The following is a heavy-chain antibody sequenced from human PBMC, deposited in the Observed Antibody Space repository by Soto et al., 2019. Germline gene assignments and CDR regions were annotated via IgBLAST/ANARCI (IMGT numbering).Heavy chain of an antibody. V-gene: IGHV3-21*01. Sequence: GGSLRLSCAASGFTFSSYSMNWVRQAPGKGLEWVSSISSRSSYIYYADSVKGRFTISRDNAKNSLYLQMNSLRAEYTAVYYCARDLCSGGSCYAGFYYYYMDVWRKGTTVTVSS. D-gene: IGHD2-15*01. CDR1: GFTFSSYS. CDR3: ARDLCSGGSCYAGFYYYYMDV. CDR2: ISSRSSYI. J-gene: IGHJ6*03.